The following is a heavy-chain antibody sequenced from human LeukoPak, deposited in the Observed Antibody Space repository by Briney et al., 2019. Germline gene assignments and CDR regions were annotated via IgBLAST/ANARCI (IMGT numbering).Heavy chain of an antibody. J-gene: IGHJ4*02. CDR1: GFTFSFYA. CDR2: IYYSGST. V-gene: IGHV4-59*08. CDR3: ASRGSGWALDY. Sequence: GSLRLSCAASGFTFSFYAMTWVRQAPGKGLEWIGYIYYSGSTNYNPSLKSRVTISVDTSKNQFSLKLSSVTAADTAVYYCASRGSGWALDYWGQGTLVTVSS. D-gene: IGHD6-19*01.